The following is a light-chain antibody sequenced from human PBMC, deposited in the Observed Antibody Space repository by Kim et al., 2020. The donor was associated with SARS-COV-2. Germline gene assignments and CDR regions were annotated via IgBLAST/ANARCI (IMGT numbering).Light chain of an antibody. CDR2: QTS. J-gene: IGKJ4*01. Sequence: SASVGDRVTITCRASQSLSGWLAWYQQKPGKAPKLLIYQTSSLERGVSSRFSGSGSGTEFTLTISSLQPDDFATYYCQQYNRLLTFGGGTKVDIK. CDR1: QSLSGW. CDR3: QQYNRLLT. V-gene: IGKV1-5*03.